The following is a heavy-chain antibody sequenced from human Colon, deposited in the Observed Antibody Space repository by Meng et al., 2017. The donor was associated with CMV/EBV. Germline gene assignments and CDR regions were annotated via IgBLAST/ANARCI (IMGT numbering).Heavy chain of an antibody. V-gene: IGHV4-39*01. CDR3: ARHYLGYCSGGSCYSDV. D-gene: IGHD2-15*01. CDR1: GFTFRSYE. J-gene: IGHJ6*02. CDR2: IYYSGST. Sequence: GSLRLSCSASGFTFRSYEMNWVRQAPGKGLEWIGSIYYSGSTYYNPSLKSRVTISVDTSKNQFSLKLSSVTAADTAVYYCARHYLGYCSGGSCYSDVWGQGTTVTVSS.